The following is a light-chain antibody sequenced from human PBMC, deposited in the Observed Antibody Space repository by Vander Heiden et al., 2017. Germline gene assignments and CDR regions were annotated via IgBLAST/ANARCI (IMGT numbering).Light chain of an antibody. J-gene: IGLJ2*01. CDR3: AAWDDTLNGVV. CDR1: SSNIGSYT. Sequence: QSVLTQPPSASGTPGQRVTISCPGSSSNIGSYTVNWYQQLPGTGPKLLIYTNNQRPSGVPDRFSGSKSGTSASLAISGLQSEDEADYHCAAWDDTLNGVVFGGGTKLSVL. CDR2: TNN. V-gene: IGLV1-44*01.